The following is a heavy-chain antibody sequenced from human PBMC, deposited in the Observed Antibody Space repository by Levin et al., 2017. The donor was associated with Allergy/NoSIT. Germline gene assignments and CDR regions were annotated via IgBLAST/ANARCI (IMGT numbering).Heavy chain of an antibody. CDR1: GFTFSSYA. V-gene: IGHV3-23*01. D-gene: IGHD2-15*01. CDR2: ISGSGDST. Sequence: GGSLRLSCAASGFTFSSYAMSWVRQAPGKGLEWVSAISGSGDSTYYADSVKGRFTISRDNAKNALYLQMNSLRAEDTDVYSCEKERSVVVVAATNYWGQGTLVTVSS. J-gene: IGHJ4*02. CDR3: EKERSVVVVAATNY.